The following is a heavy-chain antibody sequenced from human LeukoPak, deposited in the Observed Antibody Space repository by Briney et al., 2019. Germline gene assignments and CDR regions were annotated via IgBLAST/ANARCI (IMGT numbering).Heavy chain of an antibody. D-gene: IGHD6-6*01. Sequence: GASLRLSCAASGFTFSSYAMSWVRQAPGKGLEWVSAISGSGGSTYYADSVKGRFTISRDNSKNTLYLQMSSLRAEDTAVYYCAKDLAALLYSSSGDYWGQGTLVTVSS. CDR3: AKDLAALLYSSSGDY. CDR1: GFTFSSYA. V-gene: IGHV3-23*01. CDR2: ISGSGGST. J-gene: IGHJ4*02.